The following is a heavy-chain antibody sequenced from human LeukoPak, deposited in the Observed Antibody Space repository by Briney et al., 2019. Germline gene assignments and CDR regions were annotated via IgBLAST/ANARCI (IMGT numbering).Heavy chain of an antibody. Sequence: GGSLRLSCAASGFTFSSYAMSWVRQAPGKGLEWVSAISGSGGSTYYADSVKGRFTISSDNSKNTLYLQMNSLRAEDTAVYYCATSNAVAGTLDFDYWGQGTLVTVSS. V-gene: IGHV3-23*01. CDR1: GFTFSSYA. CDR2: ISGSGGST. D-gene: IGHD6-19*01. J-gene: IGHJ4*02. CDR3: ATSNAVAGTLDFDY.